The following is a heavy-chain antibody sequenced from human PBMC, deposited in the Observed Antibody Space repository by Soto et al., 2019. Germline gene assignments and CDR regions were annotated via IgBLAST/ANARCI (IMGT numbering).Heavy chain of an antibody. D-gene: IGHD6-13*01. Sequence: ASVKVSCKASGYTFTSYAMHWVRQAPGQRLEWMGWINAGNGNTKYSQKFQGRVTITRDTSASTAYMELSSLRSEDTAVYYCARDPLRPGIAAALAPWFDPWGQGTLVTVSS. CDR3: ARDPLRPGIAAALAPWFDP. J-gene: IGHJ5*02. CDR1: GYTFTSYA. CDR2: INAGNGNT. V-gene: IGHV1-3*01.